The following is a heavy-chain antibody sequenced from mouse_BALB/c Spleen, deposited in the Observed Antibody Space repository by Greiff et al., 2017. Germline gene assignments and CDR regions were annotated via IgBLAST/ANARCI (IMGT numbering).Heavy chain of an antibody. CDR2: FYPGSGST. CDR1: GYTFTEYI. J-gene: IGHJ3*01. D-gene: IGHD1-2*01. Sequence: VQLQQSGAGLVKPGASVKLSCTASGYTFTEYIIHWVKQRSGQGLEWIGWFYPGSGSTKYNEKFKDKATLTADKSSSTVYMELSRLTSEDSAVYVCARHEGAIRTEAWFAYWGQGTLVTVSA. CDR3: ARHEGAIRTEAWFAY. V-gene: IGHV1-62-2*01.